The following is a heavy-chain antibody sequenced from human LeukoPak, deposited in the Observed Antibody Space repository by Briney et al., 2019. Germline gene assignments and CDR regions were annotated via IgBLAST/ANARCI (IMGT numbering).Heavy chain of an antibody. CDR2: ISISTTSI. D-gene: IGHD4-17*01. CDR1: GFTFSTFG. Sequence: GGSLRLSCAASGFTFSTFGMAWVRQAAGKGLEWLSYISISTTSIYYADSVKGRFTISRDNAKNSLYLQMNNLRTEDTAMYFCARLNYGDNGSFDSWGQGTLVTVSS. CDR3: ARLNYGDNGSFDS. J-gene: IGHJ4*02. V-gene: IGHV3-48*04.